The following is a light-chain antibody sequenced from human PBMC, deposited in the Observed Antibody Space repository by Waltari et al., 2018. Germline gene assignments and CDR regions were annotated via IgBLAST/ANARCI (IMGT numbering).Light chain of an antibody. J-gene: IGLJ3*02. Sequence: QSALTQPASVSGSPGQSITISCTGTSSDVGGYNYVSWYQHHPDKAPKLMIYEVPNRPSVISNRFSGSKSGNTASLTISGLQADDEADYHCSSYAGSSTWVFGGGTKVTVL. CDR3: SSYAGSSTWV. CDR2: EVP. V-gene: IGLV2-14*01. CDR1: SSDVGGYNY.